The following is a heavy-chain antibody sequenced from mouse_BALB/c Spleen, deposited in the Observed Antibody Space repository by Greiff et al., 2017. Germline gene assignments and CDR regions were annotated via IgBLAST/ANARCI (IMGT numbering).Heavy chain of an antibody. CDR1: GYTFTSYT. D-gene: IGHD1-1*01. J-gene: IGHJ3*01. CDR2: INPSSGYT. CDR3: ARAYGSSSAWFAY. Sequence: QVTLKVSGAELARPGASVKMSCKASGYTFTSYTMHWVKQRPGQGLEWIGYINPSSGYTNYNQKFKDKATLTADKSSSTAYMQLSSLTSEDSAVYYCARAYGSSSAWFAYWGQGTLVTVSA. V-gene: IGHV1-4*01.